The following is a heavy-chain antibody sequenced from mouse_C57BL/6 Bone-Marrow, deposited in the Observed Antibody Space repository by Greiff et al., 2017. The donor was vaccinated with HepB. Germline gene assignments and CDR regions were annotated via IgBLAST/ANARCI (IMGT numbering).Heavy chain of an antibody. CDR2: IYPRSGNT. D-gene: IGHD2-5*01. CDR3: ARRGSNYNYAMDY. V-gene: IGHV1-81*01. J-gene: IGHJ4*01. Sequence: QVQLQQSGAELARPGASVKLSCKASGYTFTSYGISWVKQRTGQGLEWIGEIYPRSGNTYYNAKFKGKATLTADKSSSTAYMELRSLTSEDSAVYFCARRGSNYNYAMDYWGQGTSVTVSS. CDR1: GYTFTSYG.